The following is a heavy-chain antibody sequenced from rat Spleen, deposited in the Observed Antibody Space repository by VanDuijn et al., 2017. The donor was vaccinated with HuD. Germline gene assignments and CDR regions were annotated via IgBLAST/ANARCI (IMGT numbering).Heavy chain of an antibody. CDR2: VHTGSGNT. CDR1: GYTFTSSY. J-gene: IGHJ2*01. V-gene: IGHV1-43*01. Sequence: QVQLQQSGAELAKPGSSVKISCKASGYTFTSSYISWIKQTTGQGLEYIGYVHTGSGNTNYNEKLKAKATLTVDKSSSTAFMQLSSLTPDDSAVYYCVREGMDYWCQGVMVTVSS. D-gene: IGHD1-11*01. CDR3: VREGMDY.